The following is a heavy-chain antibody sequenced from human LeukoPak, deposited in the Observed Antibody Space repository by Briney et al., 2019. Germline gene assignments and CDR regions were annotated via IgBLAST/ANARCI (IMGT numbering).Heavy chain of an antibody. CDR2: IYYSGST. CDR1: GGSISSGGYY. CDR3: ARSSDYYGSDQLDY. V-gene: IGHV4-31*03. D-gene: IGHD3-10*01. Sequence: PSQTLSLTCTVSGGSISSGGYYWSWIRQHPGKGLEWIGYIYYSGSTYYNPSLKSRVTISVDTSKNQSSLKLSSVTAADTAVYYCARSSDYYGSDQLDYWGQGTLVTVSS. J-gene: IGHJ4*02.